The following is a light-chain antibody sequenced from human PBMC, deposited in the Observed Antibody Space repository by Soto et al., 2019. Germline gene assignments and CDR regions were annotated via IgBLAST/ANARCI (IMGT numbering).Light chain of an antibody. CDR3: AAWDGSLNVDV. J-gene: IGLJ1*01. Sequence: QSVLTQPPSASGTPGQRVTISCSGSSSSIGSNSVNWYPQLPRTAPKVLIYTNNQRPSGVPDRFSGSKSGTSASLAISGLQSEDEDDYYCAAWDGSLNVDVFGTGTKLTVL. V-gene: IGLV1-44*01. CDR1: SSSIGSNS. CDR2: TNN.